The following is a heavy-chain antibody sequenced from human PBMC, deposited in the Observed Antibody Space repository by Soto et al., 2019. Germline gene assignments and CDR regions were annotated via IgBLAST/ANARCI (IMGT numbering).Heavy chain of an antibody. D-gene: IGHD3-22*01. CDR2: IYHSGST. J-gene: IGHJ4*02. CDR1: GGSISSGGYS. CDR3: ARIQLGIVVAHFDY. V-gene: IGHV4-30-2*01. Sequence: PSETLSLTCAVSGGSISSGGYSWSWIRQPPGKGLEWIGYIYHSGSTYYNPSLKSRVTISVDASKNQFSLKLSSVTAADTAVYYCARIQLGIVVAHFDYWGQGTLVTVSS.